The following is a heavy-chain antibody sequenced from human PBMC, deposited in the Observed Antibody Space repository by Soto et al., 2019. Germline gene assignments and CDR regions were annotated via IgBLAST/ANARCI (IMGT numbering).Heavy chain of an antibody. CDR1: GFTFSSYA. J-gene: IGHJ4*02. D-gene: IGHD2-15*01. Sequence: PGGSLRLSCAASGFTFSSYAMSWVRQAPGKGLEWVSAISGSGGSTYYADSVKGRFTISRDNSKNTLYLQMNSLRAEDTAVYYCAKDNCSGGSCYSSAFDYRGQGTLVTVSS. CDR2: ISGSGGST. CDR3: AKDNCSGGSCYSSAFDY. V-gene: IGHV3-23*01.